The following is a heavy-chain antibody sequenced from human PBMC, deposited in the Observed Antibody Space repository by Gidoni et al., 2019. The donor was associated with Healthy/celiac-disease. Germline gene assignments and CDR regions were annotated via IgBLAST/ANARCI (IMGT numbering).Heavy chain of an antibody. V-gene: IGHV1-24*01. Sequence: VHLVQSGAEVKKPGASVKVTCMVSGYTLTELSMHWLRQAHGKGLEWMGGFDPEDGETIYAQKFKGRVTMTEDTSTDTAYMELSSLRSEDTAVYYCATGFFGDYRYYYYMDVWGKGTTVTVSS. CDR3: ATGFFGDYRYYYYMDV. CDR1: GYTLTELS. J-gene: IGHJ6*03. CDR2: FDPEDGET. D-gene: IGHD4-17*01.